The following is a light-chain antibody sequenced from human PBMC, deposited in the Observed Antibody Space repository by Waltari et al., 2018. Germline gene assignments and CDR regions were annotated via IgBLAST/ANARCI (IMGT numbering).Light chain of an antibody. J-gene: IGKJ4*01. Sequence: DTVLTQSLATLSLSPGERATLSCRASQCVRNFLAWYQQKPGQAPRLLIYDTSNRATGIPARFSGSGFGTDFTLTISSLEPEDFAVYYCQQRSNWPLTFGGGTKVEIK. CDR3: QQRSNWPLT. CDR2: DTS. CDR1: QCVRNF. V-gene: IGKV3-11*01.